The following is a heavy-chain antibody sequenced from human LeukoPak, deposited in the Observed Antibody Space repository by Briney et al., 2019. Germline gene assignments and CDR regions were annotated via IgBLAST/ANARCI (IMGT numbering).Heavy chain of an antibody. Sequence: GGSLRLSCAASGFTFSNYIMNWVRQAPGKGVEWVSSISTSSSYIYYADSVKGRFTISRDNAKNSLYLQMYSLRAEDTAVYYCARAANWHDDDWFDPWGQGTLVTVSS. CDR3: ARAANWHDDDWFDP. D-gene: IGHD1-1*01. J-gene: IGHJ5*02. CDR2: ISTSSSYI. V-gene: IGHV3-21*04. CDR1: GFTFSNYI.